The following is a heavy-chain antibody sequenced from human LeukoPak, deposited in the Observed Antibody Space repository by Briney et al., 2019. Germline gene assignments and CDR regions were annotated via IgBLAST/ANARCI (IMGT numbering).Heavy chain of an antibody. CDR3: ARLAESGYDRFFDY. CDR1: GYRFTSNW. Sequence: GESLKISCKGSGYRFTSNWIGWVRLMPGKGLEWMGIIYPGDSDTRYSPSFQGQVTISADKSIGTAYLQWSSRKASDTAMYYCARLAESGYDRFFDYWGQGTLVTVSS. CDR2: IYPGDSDT. D-gene: IGHD5-12*01. V-gene: IGHV5-51*01. J-gene: IGHJ4*02.